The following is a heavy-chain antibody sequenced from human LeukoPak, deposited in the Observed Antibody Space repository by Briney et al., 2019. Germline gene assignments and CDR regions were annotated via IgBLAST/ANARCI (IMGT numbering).Heavy chain of an antibody. CDR2: IKGDGSEK. J-gene: IGHJ3*01. D-gene: IGHD1-26*01. CDR1: GFTFDSYW. CDR3: ARDRSYYGDAFDV. V-gene: IGHV3-7*01. Sequence: GGSLRLSCAASGFTFDSYWMTWVRQAPGKGLEWVATIKGDGSEKFHVDSVKGRITISRDNANNSLSLQMNSLRVEDTAVYYCARDRSYYGDAFDVWGQGTKVTVSS.